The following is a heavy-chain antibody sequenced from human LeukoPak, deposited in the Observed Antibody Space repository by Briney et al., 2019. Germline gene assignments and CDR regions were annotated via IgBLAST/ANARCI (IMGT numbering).Heavy chain of an antibody. CDR2: ISFDETKK. Sequence: GGPLRLSCAASGFSFSKYAMHWVRQAPGKGLEWVAVISFDETKKYYADSVKGRFTTSRDNSNNTLFLQMNSLKTEDTAVYFCARMKVIKGASLGYWGQGSLVTVSS. CDR3: ARMKVIKGASLGY. V-gene: IGHV3-30-3*01. J-gene: IGHJ4*02. D-gene: IGHD2/OR15-2a*01. CDR1: GFSFSKYA.